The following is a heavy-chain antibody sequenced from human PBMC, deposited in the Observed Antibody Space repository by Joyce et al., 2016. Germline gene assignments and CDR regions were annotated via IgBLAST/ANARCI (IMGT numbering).Heavy chain of an antibody. Sequence: EVQLVESGGGLIKPGGSLRLSFTASGFTFSSYTLTWVRQGPGKWLVWVSSITSTGKYIYYADAVKGGFTISRNNAKNSLFLQLNSLTVDDTAVYYCARHLPFGESPLPYWGQGTLVTVSS. CDR2: ITSTGKYI. CDR3: ARHLPFGESPLPY. CDR1: GFTFSSYT. V-gene: IGHV3-21*01. J-gene: IGHJ4*02. D-gene: IGHD3-10*01.